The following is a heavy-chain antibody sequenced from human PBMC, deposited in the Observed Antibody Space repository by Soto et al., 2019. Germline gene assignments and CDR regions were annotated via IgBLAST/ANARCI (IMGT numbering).Heavy chain of an antibody. CDR2: ISYDGSNK. Sequence: GGSLRLSCAASGFTFSSYAMHWVRQAPGKGLEWVAVISYDGSNKYYADSVKGRFTISRDNSKNTLYLQMNSLRAEDTAVYYCARDRSGYAMEDYYYGMDVWGQGTTVTVSS. D-gene: IGHD5-12*01. V-gene: IGHV3-30-3*01. J-gene: IGHJ6*02. CDR3: ARDRSGYAMEDYYYGMDV. CDR1: GFTFSSYA.